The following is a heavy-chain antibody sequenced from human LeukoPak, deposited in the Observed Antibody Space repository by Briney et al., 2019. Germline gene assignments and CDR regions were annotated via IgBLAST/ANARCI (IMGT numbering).Heavy chain of an antibody. J-gene: IGHJ3*02. D-gene: IGHD6-19*01. CDR1: GFTVSSNY. V-gene: IGHV3-53*01. CDR2: IYSGGST. CDR3: ARGTVAAPDAFDI. Sequence: PGGSLRLSCAASGFTVSSNYMSWVRQAPGKGLEWVSVIYSGGSTYYADSVEGRFTVSRDNSKNTLYLQMNSLRAEDTAMYYCARGTVAAPDAFDIWGQGTMVTVSS.